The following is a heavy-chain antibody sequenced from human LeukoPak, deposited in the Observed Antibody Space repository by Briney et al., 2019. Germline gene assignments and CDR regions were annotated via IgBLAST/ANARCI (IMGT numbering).Heavy chain of an antibody. CDR2: ISSGSDYI. CDR3: ARLPGTRLGLGGYFDN. D-gene: IGHD3/OR15-3a*01. J-gene: IGHJ4*02. V-gene: IGHV3-21*06. Sequence: GGSLRLSCAASGFTFSNYGMNWVRQAPGKGLEWVSFISSGSDYIHYADSVKGRFTISRDNAKNSLYLQMNSLRVEDTAVYYCARLPGTRLGLGGYFDNWGQGLLVTVSS. CDR1: GFTFSNYG.